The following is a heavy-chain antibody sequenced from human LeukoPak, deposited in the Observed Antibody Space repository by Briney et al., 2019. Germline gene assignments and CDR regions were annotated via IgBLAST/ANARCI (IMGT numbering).Heavy chain of an antibody. Sequence: GGSLRLSCAGSGFTVSSYYMSWVRQAPGKGLEWISVIYNGGSTHYADSVKGRFASSRDNSKNTLYLQMDSLRAEDTAIYYCARVYGSSYYFDYWGQGTLVTVSS. V-gene: IGHV3-66*01. J-gene: IGHJ4*02. CDR3: ARVYGSSYYFDY. CDR2: IYNGGST. CDR1: GFTVSSYY. D-gene: IGHD2-15*01.